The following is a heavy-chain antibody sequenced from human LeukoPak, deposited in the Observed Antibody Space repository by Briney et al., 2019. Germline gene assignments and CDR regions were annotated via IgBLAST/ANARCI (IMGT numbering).Heavy chain of an antibody. CDR3: VREDTPATANY. Sequence: PGGSLRLSCAASGFNFANHAMSWVRQTAGKGLEWVSAISGGGDITYYADSVKGRFTISRDNSKDPLFLQMHSLRPGDTAVYYCVREDTPATANYWGQGTLVTISS. V-gene: IGHV3-23*01. CDR1: GFNFANHA. D-gene: IGHD2-21*02. J-gene: IGHJ4*02. CDR2: ISGGGDIT.